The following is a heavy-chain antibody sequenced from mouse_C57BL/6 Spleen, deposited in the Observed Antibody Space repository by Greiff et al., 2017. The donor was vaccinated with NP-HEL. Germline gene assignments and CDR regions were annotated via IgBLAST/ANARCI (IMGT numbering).Heavy chain of an antibody. J-gene: IGHJ2*01. CDR2: IYPRSGNT. Sequence: QVQLQQSGAELARPGASVKLSCKASGHTFTSYGISWVKQRTGQGLEWIGEIYPRSGNTYYNEKFKGKATLTADKSSSTAYMELRSLTSEDSAVYFCARGEDSSGYFDYWGQGTTLTVSS. CDR3: ARGEDSSGYFDY. CDR1: GHTFTSYG. V-gene: IGHV1-81*01. D-gene: IGHD3-2*02.